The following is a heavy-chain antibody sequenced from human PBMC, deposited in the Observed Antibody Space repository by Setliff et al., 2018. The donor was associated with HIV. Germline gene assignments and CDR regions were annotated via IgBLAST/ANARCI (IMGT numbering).Heavy chain of an antibody. V-gene: IGHV1-18*01. CDR1: GYTFTSYG. CDR3: VRGVTRDSSGYYRDEYFQH. D-gene: IGHD3-22*01. J-gene: IGHJ1*01. CDR2: ISAYNGNT. Sequence: ASVKVSCKASGYTFTSYGISWVRQAPGQGLEWMGWISAYNGNTNYAQSLQGRVTLTTDTSTNTAYMEMRTLRSDDTAVYYCVRGVTRDSSGYYRDEYFQHWGQGTLVTVSS.